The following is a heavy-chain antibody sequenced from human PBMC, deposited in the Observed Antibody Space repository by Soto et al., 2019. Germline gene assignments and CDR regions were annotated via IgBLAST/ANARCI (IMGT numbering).Heavy chain of an antibody. CDR3: VKLAEYGVDEG. D-gene: IGHD4-17*01. CDR1: GFTFSMYS. Sequence: GSLRLSCSASGFTFSMYSMHWIRQAPGKGLGYVSAISDDGRSTYYADSVKGRYTISRDNSNNAVFLQMSSLRPDDTAVYYCVKLAEYGVDEGWGLGTLVTVSS. J-gene: IGHJ4*02. CDR2: ISDDGRST. V-gene: IGHV3-64D*06.